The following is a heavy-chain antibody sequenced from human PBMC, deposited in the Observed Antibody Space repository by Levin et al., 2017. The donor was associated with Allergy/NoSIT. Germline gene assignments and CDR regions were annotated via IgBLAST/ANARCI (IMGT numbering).Heavy chain of an antibody. CDR3: ARLDWNDVVEEVNWFDP. V-gene: IGHV4-34*01. J-gene: IGHJ5*02. D-gene: IGHD1-1*01. Sequence: SETLSLTCAVYGGSFSGYYWSWIRQPPGKGLEWIGEINHSGSTNYNPSLKSRVTISVDTSKNQFSLKLSSVTAADTAVYYCARLDWNDVVEEVNWFDPWGQGTLVTVSS. CDR2: INHSGST. CDR1: GGSFSGYY.